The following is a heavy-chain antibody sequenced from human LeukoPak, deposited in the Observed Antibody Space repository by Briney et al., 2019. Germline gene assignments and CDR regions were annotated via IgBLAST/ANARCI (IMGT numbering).Heavy chain of an antibody. CDR3: ARLPGSRHLN. J-gene: IGHJ4*02. D-gene: IGHD2-15*01. CDR1: GFTVSSNY. Sequence: PGGSLRLSCAASGFTVSSNYMSWVRQPPGKGLEWVSVIYGGGNTYYADSVKGRFTISRDNSKNTLYLQMNSLRAEDTAVYYCARLPGSRHLNWGQGTLVTVSS. V-gene: IGHV3-53*01. CDR2: IYGGGNT.